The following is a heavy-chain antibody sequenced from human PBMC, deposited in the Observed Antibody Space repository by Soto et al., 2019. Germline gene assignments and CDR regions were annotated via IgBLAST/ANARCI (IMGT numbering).Heavy chain of an antibody. CDR2: ISYDGSNK. J-gene: IGHJ4*02. CDR3: AKEAPYDYVWGSYRSNFDY. D-gene: IGHD3-16*02. CDR1: GFTFSSYG. V-gene: IGHV3-30*18. Sequence: QVQLVESGGGVVQPGRSLRLSCAASGFTFSSYGMHWVRQAPGKGLEWVAVISYDGSNKYYADSVKGRFIISRDNSKNTLYLQMNSLRAEDTAVYYCAKEAPYDYVWGSYRSNFDYWGQGTLVTVSS.